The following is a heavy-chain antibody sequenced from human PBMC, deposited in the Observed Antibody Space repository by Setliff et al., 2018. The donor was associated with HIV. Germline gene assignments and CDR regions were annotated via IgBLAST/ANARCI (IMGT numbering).Heavy chain of an antibody. CDR1: GGSISSGYYH. V-gene: IGHV4-61*09. D-gene: IGHD1-26*01. CDR3: VREYSGGYPDLSFHMDV. J-gene: IGHJ6*03. Sequence: SETLSLTCTVSGGSISSGYYHWTWIRQPAGKGLEWIGHVYTTGSTNYNPSLKSRITVSLDTSKSQFSLKLRSVTAADTAVYYCVREYSGGYPDLSFHMDVWGKGTTVTVSS. CDR2: VYTTGST.